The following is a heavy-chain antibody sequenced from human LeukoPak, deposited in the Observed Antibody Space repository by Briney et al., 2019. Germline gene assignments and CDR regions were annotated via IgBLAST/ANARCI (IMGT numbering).Heavy chain of an antibody. J-gene: IGHJ6*03. CDR1: GYTFTGYY. Sequence: ASVKVPCKASGYTFTGYYMHWVRQAPGQGLEWMGRINPNSGGTNYAQKFQGRVTMTRDTSISTAYMELSRLRSDDTAVYYCARDIVATIDARDYYYMDVWGKGTTVTVSS. V-gene: IGHV1-2*06. CDR2: INPNSGGT. D-gene: IGHD5-12*01. CDR3: ARDIVATIDARDYYYMDV.